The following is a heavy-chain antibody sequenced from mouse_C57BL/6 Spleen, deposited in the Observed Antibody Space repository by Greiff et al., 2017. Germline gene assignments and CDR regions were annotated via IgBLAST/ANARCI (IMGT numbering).Heavy chain of an antibody. D-gene: IGHD4-1*01. CDR3: ARSSGTWAMDY. CDR1: GFTFTDYY. CDR2: IRNKANGYTT. Sequence: EVQVVESGGGLVQPGGSLSLSCAASGFTFTDYYMSWVRQPPGKALEWLGFIRNKANGYTTEYSASVKGRFTISRDNSQSILYLQMNALRAEDSATYYCARSSGTWAMDYWGQGTSVTVSS. V-gene: IGHV7-3*01. J-gene: IGHJ4*01.